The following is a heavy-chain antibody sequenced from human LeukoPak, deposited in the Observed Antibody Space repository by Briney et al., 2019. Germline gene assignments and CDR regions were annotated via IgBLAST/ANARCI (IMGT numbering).Heavy chain of an antibody. V-gene: IGHV3-53*01. CDR1: GFTVSSNY. CDR3: AANSNGYSYGFGY. CDR2: IYSGGST. D-gene: IGHD5-18*01. Sequence: GGSLRLSCAASGFTVSSNYMSWVRQAPGKGLGWVSVIYSGGSTNYADSVKGRFTISRDNSKNTLYLQMKGLRVEDTAVYYVAANSNGYSYGFGYWGQGTLVTVSS. J-gene: IGHJ4*02.